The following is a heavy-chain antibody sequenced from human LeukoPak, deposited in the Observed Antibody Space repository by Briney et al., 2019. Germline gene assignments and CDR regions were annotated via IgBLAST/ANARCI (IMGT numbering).Heavy chain of an antibody. Sequence: GGSLRLSCAASGFTFSSYSMNWVRQAPGKGLEWVSSISSSSSYIYYADSVKGRFTISRDNAKNSLYLQMNSLRAEDTAVYYCARLHIVVVTAMTDFWGQGTPVTVSS. V-gene: IGHV3-21*01. CDR2: ISSSSSYI. D-gene: IGHD2-21*02. CDR1: GFTFSSYS. J-gene: IGHJ4*02. CDR3: ARLHIVVVTAMTDF.